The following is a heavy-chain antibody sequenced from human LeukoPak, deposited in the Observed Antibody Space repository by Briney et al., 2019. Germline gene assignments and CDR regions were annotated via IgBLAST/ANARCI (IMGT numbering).Heavy chain of an antibody. V-gene: IGHV3-30*03. CDR2: ISYDGSNK. J-gene: IGHJ6*02. Sequence: PGGSLRLSCAASGFTFSSYGMHWVRQAPGKGLEWVAVISYDGSNKYYADSVKGRFTISRDNSKNTLYLQMNSLRAEDTAVYYCARDVRNSSSWYGYYYGMDVWGQGTTVTVSS. CDR1: GFTFSSYG. CDR3: ARDVRNSSSWYGYYYGMDV. D-gene: IGHD6-13*01.